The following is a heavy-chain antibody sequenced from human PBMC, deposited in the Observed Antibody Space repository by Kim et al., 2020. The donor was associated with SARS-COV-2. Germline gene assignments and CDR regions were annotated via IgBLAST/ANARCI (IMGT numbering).Heavy chain of an antibody. CDR2: IGPSGDPI. V-gene: IGHV3-11*01. Sequence: GGSLRLSCAASGFTFSDYFMGWIRQAPGKGLEWVSYIGPSGDPIYYADSVKDRFTISRDNAKNSLYLQVDNLRADDTAVYHCARDSIFGFDFWCQGTLVT. D-gene: IGHD3-3*01. J-gene: IGHJ4*02. CDR1: GFTFSDYF. CDR3: ARDSIFGFDF.